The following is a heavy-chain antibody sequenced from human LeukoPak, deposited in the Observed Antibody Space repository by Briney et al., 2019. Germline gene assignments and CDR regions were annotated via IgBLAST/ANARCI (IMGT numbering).Heavy chain of an antibody. CDR2: IYTSGST. Sequence: SEALSLTCAVYGGSFSGYYWSWIRQTPGKGLEWIGRIYTSGSTNYNPSLKSRVTMSVDTSKNQFSLKLSSVTAADTAVYYCARESMVRGERAFDIWGQGTMVTVSS. CDR3: ARESMVRGERAFDI. J-gene: IGHJ3*02. V-gene: IGHV4-4*07. D-gene: IGHD3-10*01. CDR1: GGSFSGYY.